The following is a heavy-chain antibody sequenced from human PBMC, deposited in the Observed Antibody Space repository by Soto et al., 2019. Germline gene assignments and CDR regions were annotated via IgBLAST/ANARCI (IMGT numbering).Heavy chain of an antibody. CDR2: ISAYNGNT. Sequence: ASVKVSCKASGYTFTSYGISWVRQAPGQGLEWMGWISAYNGNTNYAQKLQGRVTMTTDTSTSTAYMELRSLRSDDTAVYYCARDPYYDFWSGYYGAFDIWGQGTMVTVS. J-gene: IGHJ3*02. D-gene: IGHD3-3*01. CDR3: ARDPYYDFWSGYYGAFDI. V-gene: IGHV1-18*01. CDR1: GYTFTSYG.